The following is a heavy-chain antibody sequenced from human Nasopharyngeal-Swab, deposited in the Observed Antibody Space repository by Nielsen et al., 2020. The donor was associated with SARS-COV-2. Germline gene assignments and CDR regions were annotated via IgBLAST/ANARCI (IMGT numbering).Heavy chain of an antibody. CDR2: IYPGDSDT. J-gene: IGHJ4*02. CDR3: ARGYSSGWYDY. D-gene: IGHD6-19*01. Sequence: GESLKISCQGSGYTFSNYWIGWVRQMPGKGLEWMGVIYPGDSDTRYNPSLQRQVTISVVKSTSTAYLQWNSLQASDSAIYYCARGYSSGWYDYWGQGALVTVSS. V-gene: IGHV5-51*01. CDR1: GYTFSNYW.